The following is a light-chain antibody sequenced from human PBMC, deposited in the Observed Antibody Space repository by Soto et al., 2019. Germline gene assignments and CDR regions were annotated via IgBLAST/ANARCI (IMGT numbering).Light chain of an antibody. CDR1: SSNIGAGYD. CDR2: GNS. J-gene: IGLJ1*01. V-gene: IGLV1-40*01. CDR3: QSYDSSLSGSYV. Sequence: QSVLTQTPSVSGAPGQRVTISCTGSSSNIGAGYDVHWYQQLPGTAPKLLIYGNSNRPSGVPDRFSGSKSGTSASLAITGLQAEDEAHYYCQSYDSSLSGSYVFGTGTKVTVL.